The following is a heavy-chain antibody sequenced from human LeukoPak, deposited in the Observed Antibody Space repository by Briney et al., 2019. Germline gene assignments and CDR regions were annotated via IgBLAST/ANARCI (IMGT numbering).Heavy chain of an antibody. CDR3: ARDGGDWGEGYFDY. D-gene: IGHD3-16*01. V-gene: IGHV3-11*01. Sequence: PGGSLRLSCAASGFTFSDSYMSWIRQVPGKGLEWISYISDSADTIYYADSVKGRFTISRDNAKNSLYLQMNSLRAEDTAVYYCARDGGDWGEGYFDYWGQGTLVTVSS. CDR1: GFTFSDSY. CDR2: ISDSADTI. J-gene: IGHJ4*02.